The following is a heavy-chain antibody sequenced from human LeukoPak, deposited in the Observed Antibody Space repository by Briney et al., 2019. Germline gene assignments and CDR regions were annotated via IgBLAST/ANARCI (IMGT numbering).Heavy chain of an antibody. V-gene: IGHV4-59*01. CDR2: IYYSGST. CDR3: ARATYHYDSSGPALEN. D-gene: IGHD3-22*01. CDR1: GDSITNYY. Sequence: KPSETLSLTCTVSGDSITNYYWSWVRQPPGKGLEWIGHIYYSGSTNFNPSLKSRGTLSVDTSKNQFSLKLTSVTAADTAVYYCARATYHYDSSGPALENWGQGTLVTVSS. J-gene: IGHJ4*02.